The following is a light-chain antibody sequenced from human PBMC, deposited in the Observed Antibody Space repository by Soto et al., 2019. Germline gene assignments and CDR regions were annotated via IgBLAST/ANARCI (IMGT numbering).Light chain of an antibody. CDR3: SSYVNYNTFVI. V-gene: IGLV2-8*01. J-gene: IGLJ2*01. Sequence: QSVLTQPPSASGSPGQSVTISCTGTSSDVGGYNAVSWYQQHPGKAPKLMIYEVSKRPSGVPDRFSGSKSGSTASLTISGLQAEDEADYYCSSYVNYNTFVIFGGGTKLTVL. CDR1: SSDVGGYNA. CDR2: EVS.